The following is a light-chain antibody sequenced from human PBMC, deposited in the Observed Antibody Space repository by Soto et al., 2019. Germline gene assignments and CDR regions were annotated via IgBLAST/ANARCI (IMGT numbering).Light chain of an antibody. J-gene: IGKJ4*01. CDR3: QQRSNWPLT. CDR1: QSVSSY. CDR2: DAS. V-gene: IGKV3-11*01. Sequence: EIVLTQSPATLSWSPGERATLSCRASQSVSSYLAWYQQKPGQAPRLLIYDASNRATGIPARFSGSGYGTNFTLTIRSLEPEDFAVYYCQQRSNWPLTFGGGTRVDIK.